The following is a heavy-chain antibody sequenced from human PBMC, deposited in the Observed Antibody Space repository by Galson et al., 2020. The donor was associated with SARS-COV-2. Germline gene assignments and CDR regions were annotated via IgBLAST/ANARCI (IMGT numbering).Heavy chain of an antibody. CDR1: GYTFTSYG. CDR3: ARYPIRGDYVWGSYRNDFDY. V-gene: IGHV1-18*01. CDR2: ISAYNGNT. D-gene: IGHD3-16*02. J-gene: IGHJ4*02. Sequence: ASVKVSCKASGYTFTSYGISWVRQAPGQGLEWMGWISAYNGNTNYAQKLQGRVTMTTDTSTSTAYMELRSLRSDDTAVYYCARYPIRGDYVWGSYRNDFDYWGQGTLVTVSS.